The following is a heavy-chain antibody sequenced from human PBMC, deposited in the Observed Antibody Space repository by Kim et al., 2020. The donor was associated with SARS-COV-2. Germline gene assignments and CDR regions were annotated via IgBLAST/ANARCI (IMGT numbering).Heavy chain of an antibody. D-gene: IGHD6-13*01. V-gene: IGHV5-51*01. CDR3: ARCIGSTWTYWYFDL. CDR1: GYSFTSYW. Sequence: GESLKISCKGSGYSFTSYWIGWVRQMPGKGLEWMGIIYPGDSDTRYSPSFQGQVTFSADKSISTAYLQWSSLKASDTAMYFCARCIGSTWTYWYFDLWGRGALVTVSS. J-gene: IGHJ2*01. CDR2: IYPGDSDT.